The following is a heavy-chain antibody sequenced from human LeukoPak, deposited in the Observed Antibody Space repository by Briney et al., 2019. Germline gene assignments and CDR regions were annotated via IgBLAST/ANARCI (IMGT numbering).Heavy chain of an antibody. J-gene: IGHJ4*02. CDR1: GYTFTSYA. CDR2: INTNTGNP. CDR3: ARDLLARKIRGAAGY. V-gene: IGHV7-4-1*02. Sequence: ASVKVSCKASGYTFTSYAMNWVRQAPGQGLEWMGWINTNTGNPTYAQGFTGRFVFSLDTSVSTAYLQISSLKAEDTAVYYCARDLLARKIRGAAGYWGQGTLVTVSS. D-gene: IGHD6-13*01.